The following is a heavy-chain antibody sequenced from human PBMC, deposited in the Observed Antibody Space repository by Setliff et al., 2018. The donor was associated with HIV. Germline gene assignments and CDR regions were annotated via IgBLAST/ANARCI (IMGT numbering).Heavy chain of an antibody. Sequence: PGGSLRLSCAASGFTFSSYGTHWVRQAPGKGLEWVAFILHDGSDKDCSDSVKGRFTISRDNSKNTLYLQMNSLRTEDTAVYYCTKNLYTSRWSPLDYWGQGTLVTVSS. D-gene: IGHD2-8*01. CDR1: GFTFSSYG. CDR3: TKNLYTSRWSPLDY. CDR2: ILHDGSDK. V-gene: IGHV3-30*02. J-gene: IGHJ4*02.